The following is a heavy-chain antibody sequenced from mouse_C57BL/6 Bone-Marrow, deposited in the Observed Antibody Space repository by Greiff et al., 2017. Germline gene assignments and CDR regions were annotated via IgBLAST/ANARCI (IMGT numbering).Heavy chain of an antibody. J-gene: IGHJ3*01. CDR3: ARDGYYAWFAY. CDR1: GYTFTSYW. V-gene: IGHV1-55*01. Sequence: QVQLQQPGAELVKPGASVKMSCKASGYTFTSYWITWVKQRPGQGLEWIGDIYPGSGSTNYNEKFKSKATLTVATSSSTAYMQLSSLTSEDSAVYYCARDGYYAWFAYWGQGTLVTVSA. D-gene: IGHD2-3*01. CDR2: IYPGSGST.